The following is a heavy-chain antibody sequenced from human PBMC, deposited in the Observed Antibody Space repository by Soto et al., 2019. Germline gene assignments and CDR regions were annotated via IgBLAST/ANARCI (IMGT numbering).Heavy chain of an antibody. Sequence: GGSLRLSCAASGFTFSSYAMSWVRQAPGKGLEWVSAISGSGGSTYYADSVKGRFTISRDNSKNTLYLQMNSLRAEDTAVYYCASLAAAGIRAATSDYWGQGTLVTVSS. V-gene: IGHV3-23*01. CDR2: ISGSGGST. CDR3: ASLAAAGIRAATSDY. D-gene: IGHD6-13*01. CDR1: GFTFSSYA. J-gene: IGHJ4*02.